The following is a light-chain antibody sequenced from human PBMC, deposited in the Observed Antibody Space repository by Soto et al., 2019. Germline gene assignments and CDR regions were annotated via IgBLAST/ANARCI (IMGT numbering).Light chain of an antibody. J-gene: IGLJ3*02. Sequence: SYELTQPPSVAVAPGQTARITCGGTNIGSQSVHWYQQRPGQAPVLVIFYDRERPSGIPERFSASNPGNTATLTISRVEAGDEADYYCQVWDSSSQHVVFGGGTKVTVL. CDR1: NIGSQS. CDR3: QVWDSSSQHVV. V-gene: IGLV3-21*04. CDR2: YDR.